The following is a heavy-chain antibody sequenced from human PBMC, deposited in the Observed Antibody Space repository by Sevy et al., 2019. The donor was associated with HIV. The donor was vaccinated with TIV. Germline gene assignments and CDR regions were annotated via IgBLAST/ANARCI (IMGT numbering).Heavy chain of an antibody. J-gene: IGHJ6*02. CDR1: GYTFTSYD. CDR2: MNPNSGNT. D-gene: IGHD2-2*01. CDR3: ARGYYQLLFYYYYYGMDV. Sequence: ASVKDSCKASGYTFTSYDINWVRQATGQGLEWMGWMNPNSGNTGYAQKFQGRVTMTRNTSISTAYMELSSLRSEDTAVYYCARGYYQLLFYYYYYGMDVWGQGTTVTVSS. V-gene: IGHV1-8*01.